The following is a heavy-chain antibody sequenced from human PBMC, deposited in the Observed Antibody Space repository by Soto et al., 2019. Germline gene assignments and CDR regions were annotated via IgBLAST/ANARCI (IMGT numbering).Heavy chain of an antibody. CDR1: GFSLSTSGMC. Sequence: SGPTLVNPTQTLTLTCTFSGFSLSTSGMCVSWIRQPPGKALEWLALIDWDDDKYYSTSLKTRLTIPKDTSKNQVVLTMTNMDPVDTATYYCARIQASYYYYGMDVWGQGTTVTVSS. J-gene: IGHJ6*02. CDR3: ARIQASYYYYGMDV. CDR2: IDWDDDK. V-gene: IGHV2-70*01.